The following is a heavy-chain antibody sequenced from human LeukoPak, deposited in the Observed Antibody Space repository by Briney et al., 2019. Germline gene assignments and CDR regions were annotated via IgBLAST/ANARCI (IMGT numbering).Heavy chain of an antibody. J-gene: IGHJ6*02. V-gene: IGHV4-34*01. D-gene: IGHD6-25*01. CDR2: INHSGST. CDR1: GGSFSGYY. Sequence: SETLSLTCAVYGGSFSGYYWSWIRQPPGKGLEWIGEINHSGSTNYNPSLKSRVTISVDTSKNQFSLKLSSVTAADTAVYYCARGPRQRYYYYGMDVWGQGTTVTVSS. CDR3: ARGPRQRYYYYGMDV.